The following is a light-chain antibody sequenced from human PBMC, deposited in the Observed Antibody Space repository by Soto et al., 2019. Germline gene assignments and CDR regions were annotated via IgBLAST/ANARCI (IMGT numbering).Light chain of an antibody. V-gene: IGKV3-20*01. CDR3: QQFGTSFPYT. CDR2: DAS. J-gene: IGKJ2*01. Sequence: EIVLTQSPGTLSLSPGERATLTCRASQSVSSTYLAWYQQKPGQAPRLLMYDASTSATGIPDRFSGSGSGTEFTLTISRLEPEDFAVYYCQQFGTSFPYTFGQGTKLDIK. CDR1: QSVSSTY.